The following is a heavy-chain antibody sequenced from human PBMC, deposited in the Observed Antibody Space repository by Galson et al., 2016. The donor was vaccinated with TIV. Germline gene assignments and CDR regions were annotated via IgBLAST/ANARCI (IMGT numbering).Heavy chain of an antibody. V-gene: IGHV3-30*03. J-gene: IGHJ3*02. Sequence: SLRLSCAASGFTFSDYYMNWVRQAPGKGLEWVAVISYDGSHKHYAGSVKGRFTISRDNSKTTLDLQMNSLGAEDTAVYYCAREENSGYYPNDAFDIWGQGTMVTVSS. D-gene: IGHD3-22*01. CDR1: GFTFSDYY. CDR2: ISYDGSHK. CDR3: AREENSGYYPNDAFDI.